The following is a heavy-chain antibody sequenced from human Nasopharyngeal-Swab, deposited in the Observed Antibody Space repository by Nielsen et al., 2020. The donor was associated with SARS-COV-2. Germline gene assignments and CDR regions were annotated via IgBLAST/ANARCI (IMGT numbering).Heavy chain of an antibody. CDR3: ARSGTTKYGLDV. D-gene: IGHD1-1*01. V-gene: IGHV4-4*07. CDR1: GGSISGFF. CDR2: VYTSGST. J-gene: IGHJ6*01. Sequence: SETLSLTCSVPGGSISGFFLSWIRQPPGEGLDWIRLVYTSGSTNYNPSLKSRVTISIDMSKNQFSLELRSVTAADTAFYYCARSGTTKYGLDVWGQGTTVIVSS.